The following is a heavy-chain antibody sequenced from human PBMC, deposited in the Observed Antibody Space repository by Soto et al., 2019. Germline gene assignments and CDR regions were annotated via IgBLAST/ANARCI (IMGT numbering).Heavy chain of an antibody. CDR2: ISPSGGST. V-gene: IGHV1-46*03. CDR1: GYTFTSSY. J-gene: IGHJ4*02. D-gene: IGHD6-13*01. Sequence: QVQLVQSGAEVKKPGASVKVSCKASGYTFTSSYIHWVRQAPGQGLEWMGMISPSGGSTTNAKKFRGRVTMTRATSTTTAYMALRSPGSEDTAAYHSATLTPTYSRTWTYDYWGQGTLVTVSS. CDR3: ATLTPTYSRTWTYDY.